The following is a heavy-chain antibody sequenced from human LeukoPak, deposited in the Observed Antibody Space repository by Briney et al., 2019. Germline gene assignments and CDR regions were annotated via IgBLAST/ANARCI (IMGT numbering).Heavy chain of an antibody. D-gene: IGHD6-19*01. CDR1: GFTFDDYG. V-gene: IGHV3-20*04. Sequence: PGESLRLSCAASGFTFDDYGMSWVRQAPGKGLEWVSGINWNGGSTGYADSVKGRFTISRDNAKNSLYLQMNSLRAEDTALYYCARVLDSSGWYAFDYWGQGTLVTVSS. CDR2: INWNGGST. CDR3: ARVLDSSGWYAFDY. J-gene: IGHJ4*02.